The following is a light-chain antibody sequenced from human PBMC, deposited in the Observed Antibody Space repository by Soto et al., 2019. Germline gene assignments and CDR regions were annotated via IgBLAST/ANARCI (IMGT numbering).Light chain of an antibody. CDR3: QQYNNWPPT. CDR1: QSLSSN. CDR2: AAS. V-gene: IGKV3-15*01. J-gene: IGKJ5*01. Sequence: EIVMTQSPATLSVSPGERVTLSCRASQSLSSNLAWYQQKPGQAPSLLIDAASTRTTGIPARFSGSESGTEFTLTISSLQSEDFAVYYCQQYNNWPPTFGQGTRLEIK.